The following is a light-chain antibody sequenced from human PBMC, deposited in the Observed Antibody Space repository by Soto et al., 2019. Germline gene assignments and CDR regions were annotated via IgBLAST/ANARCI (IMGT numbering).Light chain of an antibody. Sequence: DIQMTQSPSTLSASVGDRVTITCCASQSISSWLAWYQQKPGKAPKLLIYKASSIESGVPSRFSGCGSGTEFTLTSRSMQPDDFATYYCQQYNSYWTFGQGTKVEIK. CDR2: KAS. J-gene: IGKJ1*01. CDR1: QSISSW. V-gene: IGKV1-5*03. CDR3: QQYNSYWT.